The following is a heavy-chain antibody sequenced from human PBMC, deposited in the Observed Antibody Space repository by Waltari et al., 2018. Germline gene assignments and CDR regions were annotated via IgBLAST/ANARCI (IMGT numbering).Heavy chain of an antibody. CDR3: ARAGYSSGWYKY. J-gene: IGHJ4*02. D-gene: IGHD6-19*01. Sequence: QVQLVESGGGVVQPGRSLRLSCAASGFTFSSYAMHWVRQAPGKGLEWVAVISYDGSNKYYADSVKGRFTISRDNSKNTLYLQMNSLRAEDTAVYYCARAGYSSGWYKYWGQGTLVTVSS. V-gene: IGHV3-30-3*01. CDR1: GFTFSSYA. CDR2: ISYDGSNK.